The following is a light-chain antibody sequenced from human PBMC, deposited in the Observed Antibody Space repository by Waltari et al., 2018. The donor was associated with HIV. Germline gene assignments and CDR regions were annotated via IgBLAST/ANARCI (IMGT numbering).Light chain of an antibody. CDR1: SGPNTYA. CDR2: FHRDGTL. Sequence: QFVVTQSPSASASLGASVQLTCTLSSGPNTYAIPWHQQHPDTGPRFLMAFHRDGTLIKGDGISDRFSVSASGAEFYLTISDLQSEDEAVYYCQPYGSGVFGPGTKLTV. J-gene: IGLJ3*02. V-gene: IGLV4-69*01. CDR3: QPYGSGV.